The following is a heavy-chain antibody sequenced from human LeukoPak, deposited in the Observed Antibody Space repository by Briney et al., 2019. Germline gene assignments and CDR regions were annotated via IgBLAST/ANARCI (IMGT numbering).Heavy chain of an antibody. CDR3: ARGYSSGWYGEYFQH. V-gene: IGHV4-39*01. CDR1: GGSISSSSYY. J-gene: IGHJ1*01. Sequence: SETLSLTCTVSGGSISSSSYYWGWIRQPPGKGLEWIGSIYYSGSTYYNPSLKSRVTISVDTSKNQFSLKLSSVTAADTAVYYRARGYSSGWYGEYFQHWGQGTLVTVSS. D-gene: IGHD6-19*01. CDR2: IYYSGST.